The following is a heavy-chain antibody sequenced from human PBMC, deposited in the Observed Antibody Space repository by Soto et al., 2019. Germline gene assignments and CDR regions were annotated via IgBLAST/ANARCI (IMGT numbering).Heavy chain of an antibody. V-gene: IGHV4-30-2*01. J-gene: IGHJ4*02. Sequence: SETLSLTCAVSGGTISSGGYSWSWIRQPPGKGLEWIGYIYHSGSTYYNPSLKSRVTISVDRSKNQFSLKLSSVTAADTAVYYCATAPGPYWGQGTLVTVSS. CDR3: ATAPGPY. CDR2: IYHSGST. CDR1: GGTISSGGYS.